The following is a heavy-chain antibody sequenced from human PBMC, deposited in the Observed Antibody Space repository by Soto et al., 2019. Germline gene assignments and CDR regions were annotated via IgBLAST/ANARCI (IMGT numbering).Heavy chain of an antibody. Sequence: GGSLRLSCAASGYTFNNYAMNWVRQAPGKGLEWVATISATGGSTYYADSVKGRFTISRDNSKNTLYLQMNGLRVEDTAVYYCAKDRLAGNFDYWGQGTQVTVSS. J-gene: IGHJ4*02. CDR1: GYTFNNYA. V-gene: IGHV3-23*01. CDR2: ISATGGST. CDR3: AKDRLAGNFDY.